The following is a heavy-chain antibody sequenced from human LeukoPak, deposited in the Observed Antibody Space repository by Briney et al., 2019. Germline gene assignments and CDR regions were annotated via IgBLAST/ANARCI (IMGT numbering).Heavy chain of an antibody. CDR2: ISYDGSNK. J-gene: IGHJ4*02. D-gene: IGHD5-24*01. Sequence: GGSLRLSCAASGFTFSSYAMHWVRQAPGKGLEWVAVISYDGSNKYYADSVKGRFTISRDNSKNTLYLQMNSLRAEDTAVYYCARVKGGSYNYELFDYWGQGTLVTVSS. CDR3: ARVKGGSYNYELFDY. CDR1: GFTFSSYA. V-gene: IGHV3-30-3*01.